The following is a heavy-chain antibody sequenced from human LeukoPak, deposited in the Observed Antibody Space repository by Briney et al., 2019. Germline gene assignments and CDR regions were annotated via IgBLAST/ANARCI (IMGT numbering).Heavy chain of an antibody. J-gene: IGHJ4*02. CDR3: ARRAGEYSHPYDY. D-gene: IGHD2-15*01. CDR1: GFTVSSNS. V-gene: IGHV3-53*01. CDR2: IYSGVNT. Sequence: GGSLRLSYTVAGFTVSSNSWSWVRKAPGKGLEWVSFIYSGVNTHYSDSVKGRFTISRDNSKNTLYLQMNSLRAEDTAIYYCARRAGEYSHPYDYWGQGTLVTVSS.